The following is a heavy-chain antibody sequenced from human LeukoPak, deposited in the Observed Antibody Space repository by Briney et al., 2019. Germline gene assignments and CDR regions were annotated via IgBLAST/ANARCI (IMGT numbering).Heavy chain of an antibody. J-gene: IGHJ3*02. CDR3: AREMKVFGTDRGAFDI. D-gene: IGHD3-10*02. V-gene: IGHV3-74*03. CDR2: INSEGSST. CDR1: GFTFSSYW. Sequence: GGSLRLSCAASGFTFSSYWMHWVRQAPGKGVVWVSRINSEGSSTMYGDPVKGRCTISRDNAKTTLYLQMNSLRAEDTAVYFCAREMKVFGTDRGAFDIWGQGTMVTVSS.